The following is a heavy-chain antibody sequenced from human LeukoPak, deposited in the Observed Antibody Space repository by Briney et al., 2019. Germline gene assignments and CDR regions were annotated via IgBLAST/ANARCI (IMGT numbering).Heavy chain of an antibody. Sequence: SETLSLTCTVSGGSISSGGYYWSWNRQHPGKGLEWIGYIYYSGSTYYNPSLKSRVTISVDTSKNQFSLKPSSVTAADTAVYYCAREGIAAAGTIDYWGQGTLVTVSS. CDR2: IYYSGST. CDR1: GGSISSGGYY. D-gene: IGHD6-13*01. J-gene: IGHJ4*02. V-gene: IGHV4-31*03. CDR3: AREGIAAAGTIDY.